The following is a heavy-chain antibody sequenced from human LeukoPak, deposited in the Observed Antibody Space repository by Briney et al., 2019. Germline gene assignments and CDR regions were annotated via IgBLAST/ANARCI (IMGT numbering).Heavy chain of an antibody. CDR3: AKDRALYGDYGYYFDF. V-gene: IGHV3-23*01. CDR1: GFTFSNYG. CDR2: ISGSAGST. D-gene: IGHD4-17*01. J-gene: IGHJ4*02. Sequence: GGSLRLSCAASGFTFSNYGMSWVRQAPGKGLDWVSAISGSAGSTHYADSVKGRLTISRDNSKDTLYLQMNSLRAEDTAVYYCAKDRALYGDYGYYFDFWGQGALVTVSS.